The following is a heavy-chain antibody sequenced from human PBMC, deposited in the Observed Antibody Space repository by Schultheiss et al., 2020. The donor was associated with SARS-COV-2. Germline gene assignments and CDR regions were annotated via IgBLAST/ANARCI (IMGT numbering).Heavy chain of an antibody. CDR1: GGTFSSYA. CDR3: ARSITSRTYDFWSGPDYGMDV. Sequence: ASVKVSCKASGGTFSSYAISWVRQAPGQGLEWMGWINPNSGGTNYAQKFQGRVTMTRDTSISTAYMELSRLRSDDTAVYYCARSITSRTYDFWSGPDYGMDVWGQGTTVTVSS. V-gene: IGHV1-2*02. D-gene: IGHD3-3*01. CDR2: INPNSGGT. J-gene: IGHJ6*02.